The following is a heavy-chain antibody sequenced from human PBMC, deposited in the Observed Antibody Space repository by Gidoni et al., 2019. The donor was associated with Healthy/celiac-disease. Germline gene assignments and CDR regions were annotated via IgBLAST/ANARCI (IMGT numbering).Heavy chain of an antibody. J-gene: IGHJ3*02. D-gene: IGHD2-15*01. V-gene: IGHV3-23*01. CDR3: AKDGYCSGGSCYRDAFDI. CDR1: GFPFSSYA. Sequence: VPLLESGGGLVQPGVSLRLSCAASGFPFSSYAMSWVRQAPGKGLEWVSAISGSGGSTYYAVSVKGRFTISRDNSKNTLYLQMNSLRAEDTAVYYCAKDGYCSGGSCYRDAFDIWGQGTMVTVSS. CDR2: ISGSGGST.